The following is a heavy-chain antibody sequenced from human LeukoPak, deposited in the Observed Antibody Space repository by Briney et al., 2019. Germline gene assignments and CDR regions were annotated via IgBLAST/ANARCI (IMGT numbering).Heavy chain of an antibody. J-gene: IGHJ6*03. CDR2: ISTSSGYI. Sequence: GGSLRLSCAASGFTFSSYSMNWVRQAPGKGLEWVSSISTSSGYIYYADSVKGRFTISRDNAKNSLYLQMNSLRAEDTAVYYCARDMWFGEHYYMDVWGKGTTVTISS. CDR3: ARDMWFGEHYYMDV. CDR1: GFTFSSYS. D-gene: IGHD3-10*01. V-gene: IGHV3-21*01.